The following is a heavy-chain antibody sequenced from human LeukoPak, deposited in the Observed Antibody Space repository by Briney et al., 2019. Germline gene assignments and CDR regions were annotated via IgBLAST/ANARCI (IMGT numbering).Heavy chain of an antibody. Sequence: GGSLRLSCAASGFTFSSYAMSWVRQAPGTGLEWVSVISSSGDSTYYADSVKGRFTVSRDNSKNTLYLQMTSLRVEDTAVYYCAAVVRSGSPFDYWGQGTLVTVSS. D-gene: IGHD6-19*01. CDR3: AAVVRSGSPFDY. J-gene: IGHJ4*02. CDR2: ISSSGDST. V-gene: IGHV3-23*01. CDR1: GFTFSSYA.